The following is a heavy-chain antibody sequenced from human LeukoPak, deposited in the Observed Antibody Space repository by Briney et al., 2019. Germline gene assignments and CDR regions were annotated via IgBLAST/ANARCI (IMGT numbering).Heavy chain of an antibody. CDR3: ARVHYDYYMDV. D-gene: IGHD1-1*01. V-gene: IGHV4-59*01. Sequence: SETLSLTCTVSGGSITSYYWSWIRQPPGKGLEWIGYIYYSGSTNYNASLKSRVTISVDTSKNQFSLKLSSVTAADTAVYYCARVHYDYYMDVWGKGTTVTVSS. CDR1: GGSITSYY. J-gene: IGHJ6*03. CDR2: IYYSGST.